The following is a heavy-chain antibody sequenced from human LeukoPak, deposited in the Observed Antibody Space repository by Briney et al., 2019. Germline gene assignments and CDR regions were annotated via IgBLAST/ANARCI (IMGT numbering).Heavy chain of an antibody. CDR1: GGSISSGSYY. CDR2: IYTSGST. CDR3: ARGPHSSSWYADAFDI. J-gene: IGHJ3*02. D-gene: IGHD6-13*01. V-gene: IGHV4-61*02. Sequence: PSETLSLTCTVSGGSISSGSYYWSWIRQPAGKGLEWIGRIYTSGSTNYNPSLKSRVTISVDTPKNQFSLKLSSVTAADTAVYYCARGPHSSSWYADAFDIWGQGTMVTVSS.